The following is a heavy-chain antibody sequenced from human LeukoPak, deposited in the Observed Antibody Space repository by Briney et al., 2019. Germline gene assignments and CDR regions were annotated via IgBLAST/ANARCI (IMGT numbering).Heavy chain of an antibody. V-gene: IGHV3-21*01. D-gene: IGHD5-24*01. CDR1: GFTFSSYS. CDR3: ASVRVPAELPIDA. J-gene: IGHJ5*02. CDR2: ISSSSSYI. Sequence: GGSLRLSCAASGFTFSSYSMNWVRQAPGKGLEWVSSISSSSSYIYYADSVKGRFTISRDNAKNSLYLQMNSLRAEDTAVYYCASVRVPAELPIDAWGQGALVTVSS.